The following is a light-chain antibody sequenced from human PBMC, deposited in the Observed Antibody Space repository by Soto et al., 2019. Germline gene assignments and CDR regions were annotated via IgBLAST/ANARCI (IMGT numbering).Light chain of an antibody. V-gene: IGLV2-8*01. CDR2: EVS. Sequence: QSVLTQPPSASGSTGRSVTISCTGSSSDVGGYNYVSWYQQHPGKAPKLMISEVSKRPSGVPDRFSGSKSGNTASLTVSGLQAEDESDYYCSSFAGNNNLVFGGGTKLTV. CDR3: SSFAGNNNLV. J-gene: IGLJ2*01. CDR1: SSDVGGYNY.